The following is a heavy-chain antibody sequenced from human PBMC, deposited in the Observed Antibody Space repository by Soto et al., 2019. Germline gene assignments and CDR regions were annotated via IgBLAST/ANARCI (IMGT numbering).Heavy chain of an antibody. V-gene: IGHV1-69*02. CDR3: ARFRGSYGMDV. Sequence: SVKVSCKASGGTFSSYTISWVRQAPGQGLEWMGRIIPILGIANYAQKFQGRVTITADKSTSTAYMELSSLRSEDTAVYYCARFRGSYGMDVWGQGTTVNRLL. CDR2: IIPILGIA. D-gene: IGHD3-10*01. CDR1: GGTFSSYT. J-gene: IGHJ6*02.